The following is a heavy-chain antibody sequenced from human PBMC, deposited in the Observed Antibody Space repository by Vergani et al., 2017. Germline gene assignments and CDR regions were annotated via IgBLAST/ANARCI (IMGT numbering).Heavy chain of an antibody. CDR1: GYTFTSYD. CDR3: ARPTDDYGDYVDAFDI. J-gene: IGHJ3*02. Sequence: QVQLVQSGAEVKKPGASVKVSCKASGYTFTSYDINWVRQATGQGLEWMGWMNPNSGNTGYAQKFQGRVTMTRNTSISTAYMELSSLRSEDTAVYYCARPTDDYGDYVDAFDIWGQGTMVTVSS. D-gene: IGHD4-17*01. CDR2: MNPNSGNT. V-gene: IGHV1-8*01.